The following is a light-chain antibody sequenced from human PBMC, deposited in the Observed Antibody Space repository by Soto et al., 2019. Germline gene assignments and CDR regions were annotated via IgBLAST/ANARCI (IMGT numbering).Light chain of an antibody. J-gene: IGKJ2*01. Sequence: EIVLTQSPATLSLSPGERATLSCRASQSVSSYLAWYQQKPGQAPRLLIYDASNRATGIPARFSGSGSGTAFTLTICGREPEDFAVYFCQHRSNWPQTFGQGTKLEIK. CDR3: QHRSNWPQT. CDR2: DAS. V-gene: IGKV3-11*01. CDR1: QSVSSY.